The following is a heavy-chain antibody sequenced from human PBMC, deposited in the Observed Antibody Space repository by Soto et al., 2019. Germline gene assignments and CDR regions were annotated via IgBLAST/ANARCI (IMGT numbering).Heavy chain of an antibody. CDR1: GGSISNYY. J-gene: IGHJ3*02. CDR3: AREVDTDVGGLWFYAAFDT. Sequence: SSETLSLTCTISGGSISNYYWTWIRQTPGKGLEWIGYVYYSGNTNYNHSLKSRVSISVDMYKNQFSLELSSVTAADTAMYYCAREVDTDVGGLWFYAAFDTWGPGTKVTVSS. V-gene: IGHV4-59*01. CDR2: VYYSGNT. D-gene: IGHD5-18*01.